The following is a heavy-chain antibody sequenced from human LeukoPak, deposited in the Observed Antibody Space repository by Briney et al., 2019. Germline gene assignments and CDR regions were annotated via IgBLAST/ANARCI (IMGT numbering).Heavy chain of an antibody. CDR1: GYTFTSYG. CDR3: ARELGYCSGGSCGWFDP. V-gene: IGHV1-18*04. D-gene: IGHD2-15*01. CDR2: ISAHNGNT. J-gene: IGHJ5*02. Sequence: ASVKVSCTASGYTFTSYGISWVRQAPGQGLEWMGWISAHNGNTNYAQKLQGRVTMTTDTSTSTAYMELRSLRSDDTAVYYCARELGYCSGGSCGWFDPWGQGTLVTVSS.